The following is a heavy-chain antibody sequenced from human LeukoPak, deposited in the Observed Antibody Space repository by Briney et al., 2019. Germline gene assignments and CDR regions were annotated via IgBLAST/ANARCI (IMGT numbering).Heavy chain of an antibody. V-gene: IGHV3-7*03. Sequence: GGSLRLSCAASGFTFSRSWMTWVRQAPGKGLEWVASINEDGGEIHYVDSVKGRFTISRDNAKNSLYLQMNSLRAEDTAVYYCAKDPATITGPNDYWGQGTLVTVSS. D-gene: IGHD5-12*01. CDR2: INEDGGEI. CDR3: AKDPATITGPNDY. CDR1: GFTFSRSW. J-gene: IGHJ4*02.